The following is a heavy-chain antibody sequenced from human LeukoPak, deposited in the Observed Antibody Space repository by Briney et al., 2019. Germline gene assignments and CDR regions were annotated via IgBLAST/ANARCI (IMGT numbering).Heavy chain of an antibody. V-gene: IGHV4-59*01. CDR2: IYYSGST. CDR1: GGSISSYY. CDR3: ARGYWGGSSSWYYYYYYYMDV. J-gene: IGHJ6*03. Sequence: SETLSLTCTVSGGSISSYYWSWIRQPPGKGLEWIGYIYYSGSTNYNPSLKSRVTISVDTSKNQFSLKLSSVTAADTAVYYCARGYWGGSSSWYYYYYYYMDVWGKGTTVTVSS. D-gene: IGHD6-13*01.